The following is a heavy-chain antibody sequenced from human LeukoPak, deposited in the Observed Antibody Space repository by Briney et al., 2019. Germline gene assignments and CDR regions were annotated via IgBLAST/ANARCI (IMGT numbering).Heavy chain of an antibody. Sequence: GGSLRLSCAASGFIVSSNYMSWVRQAPGQGLEWVSVIYSGGSTYYADSVKGRFTISRDTSKNTLYLQMNSLRAEDSAVYYCARHGSGSELFDYWGQGTLVTVSS. CDR1: GFIVSSNY. CDR3: ARHGSGSELFDY. D-gene: IGHD3-10*01. CDR2: IYSGGST. J-gene: IGHJ4*02. V-gene: IGHV3-53*01.